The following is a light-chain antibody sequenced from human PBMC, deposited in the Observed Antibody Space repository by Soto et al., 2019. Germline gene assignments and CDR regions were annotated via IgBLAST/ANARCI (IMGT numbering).Light chain of an antibody. CDR1: QGISSY. CDR3: QQRNSYPRT. V-gene: IGKV1-8*01. J-gene: IGKJ2*01. Sequence: AIRMTQSPSSFSASTGDRVTITCRASQGISSYLAWYQQKPGKAPNLLISAASTLQSGVPSRFSGSGSGTEFTLTITSLQPEDSATYYCQQRNSYPRTFGQGTQVDIK. CDR2: AAS.